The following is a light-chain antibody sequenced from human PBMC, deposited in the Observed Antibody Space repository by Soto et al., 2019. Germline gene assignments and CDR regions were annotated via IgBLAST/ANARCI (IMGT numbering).Light chain of an antibody. J-gene: IGKJ4*01. V-gene: IGKV3-20*01. CDR1: QSVASNY. CDR2: GAS. CDR3: QQFAASPLT. Sequence: EMVLTRSPGTLSLSLGDRATLSCWASQSVASNYLAWYQQRPGQAPRLLIYGASTRATGVPDRFSGSGSGTDFTLTISRLEPEDFAVYFCQQFAASPLTFGGGTKVEIK.